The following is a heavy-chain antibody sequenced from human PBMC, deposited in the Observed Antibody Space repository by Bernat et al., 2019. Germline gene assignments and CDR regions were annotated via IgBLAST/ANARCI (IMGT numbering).Heavy chain of an antibody. Sequence: EVQMVESGGVVVQPGGSLRLSCAASGFTFEDYTMHWVRQLPGKGLVWVSLIKWEGTRTYYAASVKGRFTISRDNSKNSLYLRMKSLRAEDTALYYCTKDHNGGSDSYYFDYGGKGSLVTVSS. D-gene: IGHD1-26*01. CDR2: IKWEGTRT. V-gene: IGHV3-43D*04. J-gene: IGHJ4*02. CDR3: TKDHNGGSDSYYFDY. CDR1: GFTFEDYT.